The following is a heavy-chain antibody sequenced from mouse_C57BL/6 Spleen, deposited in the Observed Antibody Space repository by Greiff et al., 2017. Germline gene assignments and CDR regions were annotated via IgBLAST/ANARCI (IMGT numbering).Heavy chain of an antibody. CDR3: ARGGNGNPAWFAY. J-gene: IGHJ3*01. CDR1: GYTFTDYN. CDR2: INPNNGGT. Sequence: EVQLQQSGPELVKPGASVKMSCKASGYTFTDYNMHWVKQSHGKSLEWIGYINPNNGGTSYNQKFKGKATLTVNKSSSTAYMELRSLTSEDSAVYYCARGGNGNPAWFAYWGQGTLVTVSA. V-gene: IGHV1-22*01. D-gene: IGHD2-1*01.